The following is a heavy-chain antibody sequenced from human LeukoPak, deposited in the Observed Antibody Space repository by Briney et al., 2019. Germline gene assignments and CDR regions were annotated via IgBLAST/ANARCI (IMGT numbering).Heavy chain of an antibody. V-gene: IGHV2-70*01. J-gene: IGHJ4*02. D-gene: IGHD5-18*01. CDR3: ARILGGYSYGSFDY. CDR1: GFSLSTSGMC. CDR2: IDWDDDK. Sequence: RESGPALVKPTQTLTLACTFSGFSLSTSGMCVSWIRQPPGNALEWLALIDWDDDKYYSTSLKTRLTISKDTSKNQVVLTMTNMDPVDTATYYCARILGGYSYGSFDYWGQGTLVTVSS.